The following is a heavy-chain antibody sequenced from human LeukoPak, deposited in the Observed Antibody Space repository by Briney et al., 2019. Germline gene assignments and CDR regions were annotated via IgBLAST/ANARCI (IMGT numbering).Heavy chain of an antibody. J-gene: IGHJ5*02. CDR2: ISSSGSTI. D-gene: IGHD3-10*01. Sequence: PGGSLRLSCAASGFTFSDYYMSWIRQAPGKGLEWVSYISSSGSTIYYADSVKGRFTISRDNAKNSLYLQMNSLRAEDTAVYYCARDYGSGSYIRFDPWGQGTLVTVSS. V-gene: IGHV3-11*01. CDR1: GFTFSDYY. CDR3: ARDYGSGSYIRFDP.